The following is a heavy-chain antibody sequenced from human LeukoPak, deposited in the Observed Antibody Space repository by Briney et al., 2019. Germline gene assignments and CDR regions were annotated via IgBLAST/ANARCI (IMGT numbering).Heavy chain of an antibody. Sequence: GGSLRLSCAASGFTFSTYDMNWVRQAPGKGLEWVSYISFSGTTMYYADSVKGRLTISRDNAENSLYLQMNSLRAEDTAVYYCARDWVAVGGDYMDVWGKGTTVTISS. CDR2: ISFSGTTM. D-gene: IGHD2-15*01. V-gene: IGHV3-48*03. CDR3: ARDWVAVGGDYMDV. CDR1: GFTFSTYD. J-gene: IGHJ6*03.